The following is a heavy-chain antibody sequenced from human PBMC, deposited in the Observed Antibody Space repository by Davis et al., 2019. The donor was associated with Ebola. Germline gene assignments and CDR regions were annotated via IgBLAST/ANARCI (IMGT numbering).Heavy chain of an antibody. D-gene: IGHD4-23*01. CDR1: GSTFSSYS. J-gene: IGHJ6*02. Sequence: GGSLRLSCAASGSTFSSYSMNWVRQAPGKGLEWVSSISSSSSYIYYADSVKGRFTISRDNAKNSLYLQMNSLRAEDTAVYYCARGRGGKSRYGMDVWGQGTTVTVSS. V-gene: IGHV3-21*01. CDR2: ISSSSSYI. CDR3: ARGRGGKSRYGMDV.